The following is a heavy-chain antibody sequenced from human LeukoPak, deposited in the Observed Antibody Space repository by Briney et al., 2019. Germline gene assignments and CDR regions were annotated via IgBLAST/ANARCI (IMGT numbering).Heavy chain of an antibody. D-gene: IGHD6-13*01. J-gene: IGHJ5*02. CDR1: GGSISSYY. CDR3: ARAVSSMRGYSSSWYWFDP. V-gene: IGHV4-59*08. CDR2: IYYSGST. Sequence: SETLSLTCTVSGGSISSYYWSWIRQPPGKGLEWIGYIYYSGSTYYNPSLKSRVTISVDTSKNQFSLKLSSVTAADTAVYYCARAVSSMRGYSSSWYWFDPWGQGTLVTVSS.